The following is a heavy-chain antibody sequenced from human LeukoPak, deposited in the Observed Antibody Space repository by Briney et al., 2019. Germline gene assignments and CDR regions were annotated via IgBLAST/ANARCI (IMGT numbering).Heavy chain of an antibody. V-gene: IGHV3-20*04. CDR1: GFTFDDYG. Sequence: PGGSLRLSCAASGFTFDDYGMSWVRQAPGKGLEWVSGINWNGGSTGYADSVKGRFTISRDNAKNSLYLQMNSPRAEDTALYYCARGGPTIFGVVISPFDYWGQGTLVTVSS. CDR3: ARGGPTIFGVVISPFDY. CDR2: INWNGGST. J-gene: IGHJ4*02. D-gene: IGHD3-3*01.